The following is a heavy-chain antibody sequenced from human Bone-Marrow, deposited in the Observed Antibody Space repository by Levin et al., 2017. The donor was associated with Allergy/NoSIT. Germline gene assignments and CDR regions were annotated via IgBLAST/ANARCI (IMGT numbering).Heavy chain of an antibody. V-gene: IGHV2-5*02. CDR3: ARPGYSGYYYGFDY. Sequence: SGPTLVKPTQTLTLTCTFSGFSLSTSGVGVGWIRQPPGKALEWLALIYWDDDKRYSPSLKSRLTITKDTSKNQVVLTMTNMDPVDTATYYCARPGYSGYYYGFDYWGQGTLVTVSS. CDR1: GFSLSTSGVG. CDR2: IYWDDDK. D-gene: IGHD3-22*01. J-gene: IGHJ4*02.